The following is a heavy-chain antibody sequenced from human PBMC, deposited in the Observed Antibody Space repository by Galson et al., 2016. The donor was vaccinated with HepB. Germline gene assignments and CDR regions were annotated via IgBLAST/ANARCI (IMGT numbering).Heavy chain of an antibody. D-gene: IGHD1-26*01. CDR3: AKDLLGGTFIPYFFDY. Sequence: SLRLSCAASGFTFRSNVINWVRQAPGKGLEWVSGISGSGGSTYYADSVRGRFTISRDNSKNTLYLQMNSLRAEDTAVCYCAKDLLGGTFIPYFFDYWGQGTLVTVSS. CDR2: ISGSGGST. V-gene: IGHV3-23*01. J-gene: IGHJ4*02. CDR1: GFTFRSNV.